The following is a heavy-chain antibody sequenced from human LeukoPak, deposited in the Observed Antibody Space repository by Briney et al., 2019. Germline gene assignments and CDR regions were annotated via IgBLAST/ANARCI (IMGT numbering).Heavy chain of an antibody. J-gene: IGHJ4*02. Sequence: PGGSLRLSCAASGFDFSSYWMSWVRQAPGKGLEWVANIKQDGSEKYYVDSVKGRFTISRDNAKNSLYLQMNSLRAEDTAVYYCAREAGGSYRYRYFDYWGQGTLVTVSS. CDR3: AREAGGSYRYRYFDY. V-gene: IGHV3-7*01. CDR1: GFDFSSYW. D-gene: IGHD1-26*01. CDR2: IKQDGSEK.